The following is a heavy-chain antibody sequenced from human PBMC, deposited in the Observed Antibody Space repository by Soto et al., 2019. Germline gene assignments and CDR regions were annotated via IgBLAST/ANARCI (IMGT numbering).Heavy chain of an antibody. J-gene: IGHJ5*02. CDR3: ARGLRIAARPVAWFDP. CDR2: IYYSGST. CDR1: GGSISSYY. D-gene: IGHD6-6*01. Sequence: PSETLPPTWTVSGGSISSYYWSGIRPPPGKGLEWIGYIYYSGSTNYNPSLKSRVTISVDTSKNQFSLKLSSVTAADTAVYYCARGLRIAARPVAWFDPWGQGTLVTFSS. V-gene: IGHV4-59*01.